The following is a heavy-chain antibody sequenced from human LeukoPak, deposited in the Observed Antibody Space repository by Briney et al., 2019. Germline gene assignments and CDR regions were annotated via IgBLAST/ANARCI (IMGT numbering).Heavy chain of an antibody. CDR1: GYTFTSYA. CDR2: ISAYNGNT. J-gene: IGHJ6*02. D-gene: IGHD2-2*01. Sequence: ASVKVSCKASGYTFTSYAISWVRQAPGQGLEWMGWISAYNGNTNYAQKLQGRVTMTTDTSTSTAYMELRSLRSDDTAVYYCAVSAAMGDYYYGMDVWGQGTTVTVSS. V-gene: IGHV1-18*01. CDR3: AVSAAMGDYYYGMDV.